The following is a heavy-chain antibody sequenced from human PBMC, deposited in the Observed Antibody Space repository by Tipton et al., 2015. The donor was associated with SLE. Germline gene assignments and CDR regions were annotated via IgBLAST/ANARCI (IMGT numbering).Heavy chain of an antibody. D-gene: IGHD4-11*01. J-gene: IGHJ2*01. Sequence: TLSLTCTVSGGSISSYYWSWIRQPAGGGLEWIGRIYTNENTNYNHSLKSRVTMSVDTSKNHVSLKLISVTAADTAVYYCAREFLNPVTTVHYYFDLWGRGTLVTVSS. CDR2: IYTNENT. V-gene: IGHV4-4*07. CDR3: AREFLNPVTTVHYYFDL. CDR1: GGSISSYY.